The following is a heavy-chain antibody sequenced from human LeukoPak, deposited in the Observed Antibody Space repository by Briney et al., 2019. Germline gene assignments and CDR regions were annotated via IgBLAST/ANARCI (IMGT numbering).Heavy chain of an antibody. CDR2: VNSDGSWT. V-gene: IGHV3-74*01. Sequence: GGSLRLSCAASGNYWMHWVRQAPGKGLVWVSHVNSDGSWTSHADSVKGRFTISKDNAKNTVYLQMNNLRTEDTAVYYCVSFCETNWGRGTLVTVSS. D-gene: IGHD3-3*02. CDR3: VSFCETN. J-gene: IGHJ4*02. CDR1: GNYW.